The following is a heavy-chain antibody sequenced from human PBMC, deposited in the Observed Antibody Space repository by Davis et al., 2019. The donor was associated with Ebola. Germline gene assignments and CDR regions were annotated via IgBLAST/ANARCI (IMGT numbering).Heavy chain of an antibody. CDR1: GYTFTSYD. D-gene: IGHD6-13*01. CDR3: ARDLYSSSWFDY. CDR2: IIPILGIA. V-gene: IGHV1-18*01. Sequence: ASVKVSCKASGYTFTSYDINWVRQATGQGLEWMGRIIPILGIANYAQKLQGRVTMTTDTSTSTAYMELRSLRSDDTAVYYCARDLYSSSWFDYWGQGTLVTVSS. J-gene: IGHJ4*02.